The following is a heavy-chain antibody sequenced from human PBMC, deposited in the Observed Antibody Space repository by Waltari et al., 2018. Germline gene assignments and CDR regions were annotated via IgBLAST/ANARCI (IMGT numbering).Heavy chain of an antibody. CDR1: GYRFRTSW. D-gene: IGHD4-17*01. V-gene: IGHV5-51*01. CDR2: IDPGDSET. Sequence: EVQLVQSGAELKKPGTSLKISCQGSGYRFRTSWIAWVRQKPGRGLEWMGIIDPGDSETRYSPSFQGQVILSADKSVSSAYLEWSSLKASDSGMYYCARVPTVTTGFGMDVWGQGTTVIVSS. CDR3: ARVPTVTTGFGMDV. J-gene: IGHJ6*02.